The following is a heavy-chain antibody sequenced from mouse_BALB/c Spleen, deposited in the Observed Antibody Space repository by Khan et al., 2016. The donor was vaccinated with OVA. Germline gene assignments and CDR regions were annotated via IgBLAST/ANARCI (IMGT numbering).Heavy chain of an antibody. CDR3: ARAYYRYDGYYAMDY. Sequence: QVQLKQSGPGLVAPSQSLSITCTVSGFSLSRYNIHWVRQPPGKGLDWLGMIWGGGGTDYNSTLKSRLSISKDNSKSQVFLKMNILQTDDTAMYYGARAYYRYDGYYAMDYWGQGTSVTVSS. J-gene: IGHJ4*01. V-gene: IGHV2-6-4*01. CDR1: GFSLSRYN. CDR2: IWGGGGT. D-gene: IGHD2-14*01.